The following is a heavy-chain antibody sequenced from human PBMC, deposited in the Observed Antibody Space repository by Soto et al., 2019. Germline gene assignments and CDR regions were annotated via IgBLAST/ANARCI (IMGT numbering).Heavy chain of an antibody. CDR2: ISASGGTT. D-gene: IGHD3-16*01. Sequence: EVQVLESGGGLGQRGGSLRLSCAASGFSFSSYAMSWVRQAPGKGLEWVSGISASGGTTYYADSVKGRFTISRDNSKNTLYLQMDSLRAEDTAVYYCAKKYYDYVWGSFDYWGQGTQVTVSS. J-gene: IGHJ4*02. CDR3: AKKYYDYVWGSFDY. CDR1: GFSFSSYA. V-gene: IGHV3-23*01.